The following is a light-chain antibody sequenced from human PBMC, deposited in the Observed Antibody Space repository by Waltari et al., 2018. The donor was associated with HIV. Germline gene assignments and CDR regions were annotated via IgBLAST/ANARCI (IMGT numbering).Light chain of an antibody. J-gene: IGLJ1*01. CDR1: SFNIGRNF. Sequence: QSVLTQPPSASGTPGQRVIISCSGSSFNIGRNFVTWYQQLPGTAPKALIFRDNQRPSGFPDRSSGSKSGASASLVISGLRSEDEADYYCAAWDDSLRSSYVFGPGTKVTVL. CDR3: AAWDDSLRSSYV. CDR2: RDN. V-gene: IGLV1-47*01.